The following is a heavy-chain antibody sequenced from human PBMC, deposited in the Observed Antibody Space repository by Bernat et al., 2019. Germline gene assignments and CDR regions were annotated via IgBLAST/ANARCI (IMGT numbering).Heavy chain of an antibody. J-gene: IGHJ4*02. D-gene: IGHD2-8*02. CDR2: INAGNGNT. V-gene: IGHV1-3*01. CDR3: ARVRACLSGVCPYRGLFDY. Sequence: QVQLVQSGAEVKKPGASVKVSCKASGYTFTSYGISWVRQAPGQRLEWMGWINAGNGNTKYSQKFQGRGTITSDTSASTAYMELSSLRSEDTAVYYCARVRACLSGVCPYRGLFDYWGQGTLVTVSS. CDR1: GYTFTSYG.